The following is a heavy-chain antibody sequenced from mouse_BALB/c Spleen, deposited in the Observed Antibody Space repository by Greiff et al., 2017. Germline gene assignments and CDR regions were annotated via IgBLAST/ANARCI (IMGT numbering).Heavy chain of an antibody. CDR1: GFNIKDYY. V-gene: IGHV14-3*02. CDR3: ARGYDYAMDY. CDR2: IDPANGNT. Sequence: EVQGVESGAELVRSGASVKLSCTASGFNIKDYYMHWVKQRPEQGLEWIGRIDPANGNTKYDPKFQGKATITADTSSNTAYLQLSSLTSEDTAVYYCARGYDYAMDYWGQGTSVTVSS. D-gene: IGHD2-14*01. J-gene: IGHJ4*01.